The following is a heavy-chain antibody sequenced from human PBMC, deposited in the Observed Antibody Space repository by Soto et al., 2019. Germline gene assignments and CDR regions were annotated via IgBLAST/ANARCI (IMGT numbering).Heavy chain of an antibody. CDR3: AKGSDYLESSGHNLAYFQN. CDR1: GFTFSSYA. J-gene: IGHJ1*01. D-gene: IGHD3-22*01. Sequence: GGSLRLSCVASGFTFSSYAMRWVRQAPGKGLEWVSAITGSAGSTFYTYSVKGRFTISRDNYKSTLYLQMNGLRAEDTAVYFCAKGSDYLESSGHNLAYFQNWGQGTLLTVSS. CDR2: ITGSAGST. V-gene: IGHV3-23*01.